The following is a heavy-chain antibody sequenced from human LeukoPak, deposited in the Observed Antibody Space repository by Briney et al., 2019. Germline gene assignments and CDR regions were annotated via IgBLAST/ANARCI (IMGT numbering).Heavy chain of an antibody. D-gene: IGHD2-21*01. CDR1: GGTFSSYA. J-gene: IGHJ4*02. CDR3: ARAPNCGGDCYSYYFDY. V-gene: IGHV1-69*13. CDR2: IIPIFGTA. Sequence: ASVKVSCKASGGTFSSYAISWVRQAPGQGLEWMGGIIPIFGTANYAQKFQGRVTITADESTSTAYMELSSLRSEDTAVYYCARAPNCGGDCYSYYFDYWGQGTLVTVSS.